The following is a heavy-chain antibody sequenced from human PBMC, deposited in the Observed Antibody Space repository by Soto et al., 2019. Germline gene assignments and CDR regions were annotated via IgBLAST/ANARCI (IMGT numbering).Heavy chain of an antibody. V-gene: IGHV1-24*01. CDR2: FDPEDGET. J-gene: IGHJ6*02. CDR1: GYTLTELS. CDR3: ATPIGSPYSYYYGMDV. Sequence: ASVKVSCKVSGYTLTELSMHWVRQAPGKGLEWMGGFDPEDGETIYAQKFQGRVTMTEDTSTDTAYMELSSLRSEDTAVYYCATPIGSPYSYYYGMDVWGQGTTVTVSS. D-gene: IGHD3-10*01.